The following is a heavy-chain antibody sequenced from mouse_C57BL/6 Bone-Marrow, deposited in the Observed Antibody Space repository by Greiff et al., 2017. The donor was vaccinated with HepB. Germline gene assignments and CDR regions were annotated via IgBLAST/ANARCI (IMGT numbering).Heavy chain of an antibody. CDR1: GYTFTSYT. D-gene: IGHD1-1*01. CDR3: ARGPTVVDRYFDV. CDR2: INPSSGYT. V-gene: IGHV1-4*01. Sequence: VHVKQSGAELARPGASVKMSCKASGYTFTSYTMHWVKQRPGQGLEWIGYINPSSGYTKYNQKFKDKATLTADKSSSTAYMQLSSLTSEDSAVYYWARGPTVVDRYFDVWITGTTVTVSS. J-gene: IGHJ1*03.